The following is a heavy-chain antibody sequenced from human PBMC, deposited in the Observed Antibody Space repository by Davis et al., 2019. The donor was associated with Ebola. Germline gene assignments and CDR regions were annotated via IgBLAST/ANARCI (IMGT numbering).Heavy chain of an antibody. Sequence: PGGSLRLSCAASGFNFRSYGMHWVRQAPDKGLEWVAVIWYDGSRKYYGDSVKGRFTISRDNSNNLLYLQMNSLRAEDTAVYYCAKDLQSYGDYGQKDAFDIWDQGTMVTVSS. CDR2: IWYDGSRK. D-gene: IGHD4-17*01. CDR1: GFNFRSYG. CDR3: AKDLQSYGDYGQKDAFDI. V-gene: IGHV3-33*06. J-gene: IGHJ3*02.